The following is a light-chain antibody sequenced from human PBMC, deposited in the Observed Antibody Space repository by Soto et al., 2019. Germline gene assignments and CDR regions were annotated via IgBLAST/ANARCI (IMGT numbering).Light chain of an antibody. CDR1: SSDVGGYNY. V-gene: IGLV2-14*01. Sequence: QSALTQPRSVSGSPGQSVAISCTGTSSDVGGYNYVSWYQKHPGKAPKLMIYDVSIRPSGVSSRFSGSKSGNTASLTISGLQADDEADYYCSSYTTSSTVVFGGGTKLTVL. CDR2: DVS. CDR3: SSYTTSSTVV. J-gene: IGLJ3*02.